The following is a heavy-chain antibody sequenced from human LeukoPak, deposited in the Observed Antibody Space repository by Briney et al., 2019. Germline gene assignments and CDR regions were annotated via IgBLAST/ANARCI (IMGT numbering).Heavy chain of an antibody. D-gene: IGHD3-10*01. J-gene: IGHJ6*03. CDR3: ARHVASRYYYGSGYYYYYYMDV. CDR2: INHSGST. V-gene: IGHV4-34*01. Sequence: SETLSLTCAVYGGSFSGYYWSWLRQPPGKGLEWIGEINHSGSTNYNPSLKSRVTISVDTSKNQFSLKLSSVTAADTAVYYCARHVASRYYYGSGYYYYYYMDVWGEGTTVTISS. CDR1: GGSFSGYY.